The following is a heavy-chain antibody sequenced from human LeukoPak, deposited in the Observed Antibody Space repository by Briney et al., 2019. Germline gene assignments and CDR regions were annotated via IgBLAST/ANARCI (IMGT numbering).Heavy chain of an antibody. CDR1: GFTFTSYS. J-gene: IGHJ4*02. Sequence: AGGSLRLSCAASGFTFTSYSMNWVRQAPGKGLEWVSTISGGGGSTYYADSVKGRFTISRDNSKNTLYLQMNSLRAEDTAVYYCARGAGYNYPYYFDYWGQGTLVTVSS. CDR3: ARGAGYNYPYYFDY. CDR2: ISGGGGST. D-gene: IGHD5-24*01. V-gene: IGHV3-23*01.